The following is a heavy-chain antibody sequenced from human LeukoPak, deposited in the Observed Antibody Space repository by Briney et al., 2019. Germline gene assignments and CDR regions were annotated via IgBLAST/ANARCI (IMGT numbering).Heavy chain of an antibody. Sequence: GGSLRLSCAASGFTFSSYVMHWVRQAPGKGLEWVAVISYDGSNKYYADSVKGRFTISRDNSKNTLYLQMNSLRAEDTAVYYCAKQGAAMIDYWGQGTLVTVSS. V-gene: IGHV3-30*18. D-gene: IGHD5-18*01. J-gene: IGHJ4*02. CDR3: AKQGAAMIDY. CDR2: ISYDGSNK. CDR1: GFTFSSYV.